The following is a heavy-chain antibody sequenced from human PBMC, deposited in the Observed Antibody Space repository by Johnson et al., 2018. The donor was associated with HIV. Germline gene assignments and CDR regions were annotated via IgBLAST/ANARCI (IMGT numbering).Heavy chain of an antibody. CDR1: GLTFSNYG. CDR2: IPYDGQTK. J-gene: IGHJ3*01. Sequence: QVQLVESGGGVVQPGGSLTISCAASGLTFSNYGMYWVRQPPGKGLEGVAFIPYDGQTKYYVDSVKGRFTISRDNSNNTLVLQMNNLRAEDTSVYYCAKDFGSSSWHAFDVWGQGTMVTVSS. V-gene: IGHV3-30*02. D-gene: IGHD6-13*01. CDR3: AKDFGSSSWHAFDV.